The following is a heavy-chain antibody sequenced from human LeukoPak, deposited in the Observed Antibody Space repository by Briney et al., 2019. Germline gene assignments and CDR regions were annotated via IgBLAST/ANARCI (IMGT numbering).Heavy chain of an antibody. Sequence: SETLSLTRAVYGGSLSGYYCSSSRQPPRKRLEWIGEINHSGSTKYNPSLKSPVTISGDTSKIQFSLKLRSVTAADTAVYYCATALERYYYDSSGYYAHFDYWGQGTLVTVSS. CDR2: INHSGST. CDR1: GGSLSGYY. CDR3: ATALERYYYDSSGYYAHFDY. J-gene: IGHJ4*02. D-gene: IGHD3-22*01. V-gene: IGHV4-34*01.